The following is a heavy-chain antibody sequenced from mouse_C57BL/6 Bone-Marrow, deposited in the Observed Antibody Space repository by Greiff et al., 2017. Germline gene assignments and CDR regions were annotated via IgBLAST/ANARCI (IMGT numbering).Heavy chain of an antibody. Sequence: QVQLQQPGAELVKPGASVKMSCKASGYTFTSYWMHWVKQRPGQGLEWIGYINPSSGYTKYNQKFKDKATLTADKSSSTAYMQLSSLTYEDSAVYYCARGNSNYNYWGQGTLVTVSA. CDR3: ARGNSNYNY. CDR2: INPSSGYT. J-gene: IGHJ3*01. D-gene: IGHD2-5*01. CDR1: GYTFTSYW. V-gene: IGHV1-7*01.